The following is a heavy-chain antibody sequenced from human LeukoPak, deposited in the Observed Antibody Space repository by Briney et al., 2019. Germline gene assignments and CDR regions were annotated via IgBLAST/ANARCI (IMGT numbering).Heavy chain of an antibody. CDR2: IKQDGSEK. Sequence: GGSLRLSCAASGFSFSSYWMSWVRQAPGKGLEWVANIKQDGSEKSYVDSVKGRFTISRDNAKNSLYLQMNSLRAEDTAVYYCARVRGYYRHDAFDIWGQGTMVIVSS. CDR1: GFSFSSYW. J-gene: IGHJ3*02. CDR3: ARVRGYYRHDAFDI. D-gene: IGHD4-17*01. V-gene: IGHV3-7*01.